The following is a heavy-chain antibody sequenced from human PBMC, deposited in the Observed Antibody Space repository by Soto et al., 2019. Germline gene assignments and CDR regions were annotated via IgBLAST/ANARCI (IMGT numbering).Heavy chain of an antibody. D-gene: IGHD3-10*01. J-gene: IGHJ4*01. CDR3: RSTIFRGLIPSDY. V-gene: IGHV4-34*01. CDR2: IDHSGHT. CDR1: GRSFNTYY. Sequence: QVQLQQWGTGLLRPSETLSLTCAVYGRSFNTYYWSWVRQPPGKGLEWIGEIDHSGHTNYNPSLKSRVTISVDTSKNQFSLKLSSVTAADTAVYYCRSTIFRGLIPSDYWGQGTLVTVSS.